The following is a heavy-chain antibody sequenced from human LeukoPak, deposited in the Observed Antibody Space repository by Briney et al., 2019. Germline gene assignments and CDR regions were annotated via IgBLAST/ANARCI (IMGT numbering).Heavy chain of an antibody. CDR1: GGTFSSYA. D-gene: IGHD6-6*01. J-gene: IGHJ4*02. CDR3: ARVRYSSSSHDY. V-gene: IGHV1-18*01. CDR2: ISAYNGNT. Sequence: ASVKVSCKASGGTFSSYAISWVRQAPGQGLEWMGWISAYNGNTNYAQKLQGRVTMTTDTSTSTAYMELRSLRSDDTAVYYCARVRYSSSSHDYWGQGTLVTVSS.